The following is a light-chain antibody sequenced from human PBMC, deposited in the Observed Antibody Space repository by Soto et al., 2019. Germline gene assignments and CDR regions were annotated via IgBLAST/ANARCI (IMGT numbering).Light chain of an antibody. CDR3: QQYNIFPYT. CDR2: KTS. V-gene: IGKV1-5*03. Sequence: DTQMTQSPSTLSASVGDRVTITCRASQSVSTWLAWYQQKPGKSPKLLIYKTSTLDSGVPSRFSASGSGTEFTLTVSSLQPDDFATYYCQQYNIFPYTFGQGTKLEIK. J-gene: IGKJ2*01. CDR1: QSVSTW.